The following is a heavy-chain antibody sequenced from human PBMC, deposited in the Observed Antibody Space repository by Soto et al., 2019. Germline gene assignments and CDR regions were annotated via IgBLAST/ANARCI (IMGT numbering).Heavy chain of an antibody. CDR2: ISGRGDYI. J-gene: IGHJ5*02. CDR3: AKSHDFNNYPAGNWFDP. D-gene: IGHD4-4*01. Sequence: EVQLLESGGGLVQPGGSLRLSCAASGFTFSSHAMSWVRQAPGKGLEWVSAISGRGDYIYYADSVKGRFTISRDNSRNTLYLQVSSLRVEDTAVYHCAKSHDFNNYPAGNWFDPWGQGTLVTVSS. V-gene: IGHV3-23*01. CDR1: GFTFSSHA.